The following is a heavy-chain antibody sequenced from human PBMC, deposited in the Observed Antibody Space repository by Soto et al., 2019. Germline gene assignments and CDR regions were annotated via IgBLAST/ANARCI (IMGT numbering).Heavy chain of an antibody. Sequence: EVQLVESGGGLVKPGGSLRLSCAASGFTFNNAGMCWVRQARRKGLESVGRIKSRTDGGTTDYAAPVQGRFTISRDDCNNTLYLQMNSLKAVETAVYYCYSGWTIWGRGTLVTVSS. V-gene: IGHV3-15*01. CDR2: IKSRTDGGTT. D-gene: IGHD2-15*01. J-gene: IGHJ2*01. CDR3: YSGWTI. CDR1: GFTFNNAG.